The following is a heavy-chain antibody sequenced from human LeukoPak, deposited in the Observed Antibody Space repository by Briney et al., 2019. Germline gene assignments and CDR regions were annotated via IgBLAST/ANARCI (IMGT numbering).Heavy chain of an antibody. J-gene: IGHJ6*02. Sequence: GGSLRLSCAASGFIFSSYSMSWVRQAPGKGLEWVSVITGSGGNTYYADSVKGRFTISKDNSKNTVYLQMSSPRVDDTAVYYCAKAASSSWPSYYYGMDVWGQGTTVTVSS. CDR1: GFIFSSYS. CDR3: AKAASSSWPSYYYGMDV. CDR2: ITGSGGNT. D-gene: IGHD6-13*01. V-gene: IGHV3-23*01.